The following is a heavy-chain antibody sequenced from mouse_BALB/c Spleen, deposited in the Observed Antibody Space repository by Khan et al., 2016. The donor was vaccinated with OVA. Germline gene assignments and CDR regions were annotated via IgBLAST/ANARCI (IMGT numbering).Heavy chain of an antibody. J-gene: IGHJ3*01. CDR3: ARGGYGSLAY. Sequence: VQLQQSGAELVKPGASVILSCKASGSTFTSYGMHWVRKRPGQGLEWIGYINPGDGGAPYNEKFRSTATLTVDKSSSTAYIQISSLTSEDSAIYYCARGGYGSLAYWGQGTLVTVSA. V-gene: IGHV1-53*01. CDR1: GSTFTSYG. D-gene: IGHD2-10*02. CDR2: INPGDGGA.